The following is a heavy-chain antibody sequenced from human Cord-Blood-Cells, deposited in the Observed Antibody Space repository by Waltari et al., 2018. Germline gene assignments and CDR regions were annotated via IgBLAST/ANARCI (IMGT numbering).Heavy chain of an antibody. Sequence: VQLLQSGPDVKTPGASVKPSCKASGSTYTSYDINWVRQPTGQGLAWMGWMNPTSGNPRYAQKFPVRLTITRHTSISTAYMELSSLISDDTAVYYCARGGVTDAFDIWGQGTMVTVSS. V-gene: IGHV1-8*03. CDR1: GSTYTSYD. CDR2: MNPTSGNP. J-gene: IGHJ3*02. CDR3: ARGGVTDAFDI. D-gene: IGHD3-16*02.